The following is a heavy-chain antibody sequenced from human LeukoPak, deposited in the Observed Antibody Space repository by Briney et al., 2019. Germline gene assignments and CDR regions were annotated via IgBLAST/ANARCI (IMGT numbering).Heavy chain of an antibody. V-gene: IGHV1-69*13. D-gene: IGHD3-22*01. CDR2: IIPIFGTA. J-gene: IGHJ4*02. CDR1: GGTFSSYA. CDR3: ARDADYYDSRGYYYRGLFDY. Sequence: GASVKVSCKASGGTFSSYAISWVRQAPGQGLEWMGGIIPIFGTANYAQKFQGRVTITADESTSTAYMELSSLRSEDTAVYYCARDADYYDSRGYYYRGLFDYWGQGTLVTVSS.